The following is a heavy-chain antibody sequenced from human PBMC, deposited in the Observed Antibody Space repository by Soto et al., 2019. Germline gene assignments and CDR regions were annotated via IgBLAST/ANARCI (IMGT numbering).Heavy chain of an antibody. CDR1: GYTFTSYG. V-gene: IGHV1-18*04. Sequence: QVQLVQSGPELKKPGASVKVSCKASGYTFTSYGLRWVRQAPGQGLEWMGRINANNGDTDYRQKFQGRITMTADASTDTVYMDLRNLTTDDTGVYYCSRFGAYGSHWGQGTQITVSS. D-gene: IGHD1-26*01. CDR2: INANNGDT. CDR3: SRFGAYGSH. J-gene: IGHJ4*02.